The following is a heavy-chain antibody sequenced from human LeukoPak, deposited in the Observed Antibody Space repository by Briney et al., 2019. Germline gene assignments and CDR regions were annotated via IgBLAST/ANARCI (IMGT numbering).Heavy chain of an antibody. V-gene: IGHV1-69*13. CDR2: IIPIFGTA. CDR3: ARFLPTIFRTPYYYYGMDV. J-gene: IGHJ6*02. CDR1: GGTSSSYA. D-gene: IGHD3-3*01. Sequence: ASVKVSCKASGGTSSSYAISWVRQAPGQGLEWMGGIIPIFGTANYAQKFQGRVTITADESTSTAYMELSSLRSEDTAVYYCARFLPTIFRTPYYYYGMDVWGQGTTVTVSS.